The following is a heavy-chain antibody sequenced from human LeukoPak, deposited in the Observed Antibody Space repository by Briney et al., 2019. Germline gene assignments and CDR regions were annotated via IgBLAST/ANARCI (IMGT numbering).Heavy chain of an antibody. CDR1: GASISSHY. J-gene: IGHJ5*02. V-gene: IGHV4-4*07. CDR2: IYNTGSA. CDR3: ARDVFFRAHNWFDP. D-gene: IGHD2/OR15-2a*01. Sequence: SETLSLTCKVSGASISSHYWNWIRQPAGKGLEWIGRIYNTGSANYNPSLKSRVTMSLDTSRNQISLKLTSVTAADTAVYYCARDVFFRAHNWFDPWGQGTLVTVSS.